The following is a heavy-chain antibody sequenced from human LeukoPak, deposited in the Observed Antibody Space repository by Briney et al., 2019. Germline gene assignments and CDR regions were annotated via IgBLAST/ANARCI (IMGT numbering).Heavy chain of an antibody. CDR1: RGSISSYY. CDR2: IYYTGST. J-gene: IGHJ5*02. Sequence: SETLSLTCTVSRGSISSYYWSWIRQPPGKGLEWIGYIYYTGSTNYNPSLKSRVTISLDTSKNQFFLRLNSVTAADTAVYYCARDRHPGSINWLDPWGQGTLVTVSS. V-gene: IGHV4-59*01. D-gene: IGHD2-15*01. CDR3: ARDRHPGSINWLDP.